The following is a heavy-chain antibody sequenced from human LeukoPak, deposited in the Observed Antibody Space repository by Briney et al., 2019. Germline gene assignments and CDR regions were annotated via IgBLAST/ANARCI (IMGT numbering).Heavy chain of an antibody. Sequence: ASVKVSCKASGYTFTGYYMHWVRQAPGQGLEWMGWINLNSGGTNYAQKFQGRVTMTRDTSISTAYMELSRLRSDDTAVYYCARAYGGNNYYYYGMDVWGQGTTVTVSS. D-gene: IGHD4-23*01. CDR3: ARAYGGNNYYYYGMDV. V-gene: IGHV1-2*02. J-gene: IGHJ6*02. CDR1: GYTFTGYY. CDR2: INLNSGGT.